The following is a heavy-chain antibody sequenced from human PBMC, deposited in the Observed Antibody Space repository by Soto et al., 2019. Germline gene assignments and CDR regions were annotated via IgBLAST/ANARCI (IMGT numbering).Heavy chain of an antibody. Sequence: GESLKISCKGSGYKFTNYWLSWVRQTPGKGLEWMGRIDPSDSYINYSPSFRGHVTISIDESISTAHLQWSSLKASDTATYYCAIVTAETAYHYFDFWGQGTLVTVSS. J-gene: IGHJ4*02. CDR1: GYKFTNYW. V-gene: IGHV5-10-1*01. CDR3: AIVTAETAYHYFDF. D-gene: IGHD1-1*01. CDR2: IDPSDSYI.